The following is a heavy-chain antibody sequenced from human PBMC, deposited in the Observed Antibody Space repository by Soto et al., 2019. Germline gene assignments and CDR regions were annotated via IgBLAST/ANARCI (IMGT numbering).Heavy chain of an antibody. D-gene: IGHD5-12*01. CDR2: IYYSGSS. J-gene: IGHJ4*02. CDR1: VGSLSSGDYH. V-gene: IGHV4-30-4*02. CDR3: ARMYGGYGGGVDN. Sequence: PSATLSLTCTVSVGSLSSGDYHWSWIRQPPGKGLEWIGYIYYSGSSYYNPSLMSRVAMSVDTSKNHFSLKLRSVTAVDTAVYYCARMYGGYGGGVDNWDQGTQVT.